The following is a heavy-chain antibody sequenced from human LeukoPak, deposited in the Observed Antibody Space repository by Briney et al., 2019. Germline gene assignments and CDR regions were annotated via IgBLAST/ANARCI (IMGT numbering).Heavy chain of an antibody. V-gene: IGHV1-18*01. CDR1: GYTFTSCG. J-gene: IGHJ3*02. D-gene: IGHD1-26*01. CDR2: ISAYNGNT. Sequence: ASVKVSCKASGYTFTSCGISWVRQAPGQGLEWMGWISAYNGNTNYAQKLQGRVTMTRDTSTSTAYMELRSLRSDDTAVYYCARGIDSASPPLGTFEIWGQGRMVTVSS. CDR3: ARGIDSASPPLGTFEI.